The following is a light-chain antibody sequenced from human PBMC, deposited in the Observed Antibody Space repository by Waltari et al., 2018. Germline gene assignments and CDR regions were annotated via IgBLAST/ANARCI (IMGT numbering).Light chain of an antibody. Sequence: QSALTQPASVSGSPGQSITISCTGTSRDVGGYNLVAWYQQHPGKAPKLIIYEGTKRPSGVSTRFSGSKSGNTASLAISGLQAEDEADYYCCSYAGSRTFVFGSGTKVTVL. CDR3: CSYAGSRTFV. J-gene: IGLJ1*01. CDR2: EGT. CDR1: SRDVGGYNL. V-gene: IGLV2-23*01.